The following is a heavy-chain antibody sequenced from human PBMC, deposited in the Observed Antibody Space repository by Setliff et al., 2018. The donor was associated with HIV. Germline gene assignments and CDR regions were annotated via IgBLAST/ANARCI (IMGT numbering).Heavy chain of an antibody. J-gene: IGHJ6*03. V-gene: IGHV4-34*01. CDR2: INHSGST. CDR3: ARRARDSSGYYYSYRHYYYYMDV. D-gene: IGHD3-22*01. Sequence: SSDTLSLTCAVYGGSFSGYYWSWIRQPPGKGLEWIGEINHSGSTNYNPSLKSRVTISVDTSKNQFSLKLSSVTAADTAVYYCARRARDSSGYYYSYRHYYYYMDVWGKGTTVTVSS. CDR1: GGSFSGYY.